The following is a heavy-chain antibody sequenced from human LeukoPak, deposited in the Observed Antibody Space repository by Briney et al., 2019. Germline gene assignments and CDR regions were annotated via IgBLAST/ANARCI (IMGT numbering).Heavy chain of an antibody. Sequence: GGSLSLSCAASGFTFSNYAMSWVRQAPGKGLAWVSVTSGSGGSIYYGDSVKGRFTISRYNSKNTLYMKMNSLRAEDTAVYYCAKGRGYNYWDGFDIWGQGTMVTVS. V-gene: IGHV3-23*01. CDR2: TSGSGGSI. J-gene: IGHJ3*02. D-gene: IGHD5-24*01. CDR1: GFTFSNYA. CDR3: AKGRGYNYWDGFDI.